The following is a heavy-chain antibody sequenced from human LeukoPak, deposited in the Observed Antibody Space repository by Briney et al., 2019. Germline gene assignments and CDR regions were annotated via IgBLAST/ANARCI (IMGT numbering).Heavy chain of an antibody. CDR3: ARVGGSSGWYHRPGGPYELDY. Sequence: GGSLRLSCAASGFTFSSYEMNWVRQAPGKGLEWVSYISSSGSTIYYADSVKGRFTISRDNAKNLLYLQMNSLRAEDTAVYYCARVGGSSGWYHRPGGPYELDYWGQGTLVTVSS. CDR1: GFTFSSYE. J-gene: IGHJ4*02. CDR2: ISSSGSTI. V-gene: IGHV3-48*03. D-gene: IGHD6-19*01.